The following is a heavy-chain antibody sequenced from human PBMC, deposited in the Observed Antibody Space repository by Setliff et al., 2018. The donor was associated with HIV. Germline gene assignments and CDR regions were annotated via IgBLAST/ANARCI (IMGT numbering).Heavy chain of an antibody. D-gene: IGHD2-15*01. V-gene: IGHV1-69-2*01. J-gene: IGHJ4*02. CDR1: RSTFNSHT. Sequence: ASVKVSCKASRSTFNSHTINWVRQAPGQGLEWMGRVDPEDDKTIYAEKFQGRVTMTTATSSDTAYLYLSSLRSEDTAVYYCVTGEGLRFWGQGTLVTVSS. CDR3: VTGEGLRF. CDR2: VDPEDDKT.